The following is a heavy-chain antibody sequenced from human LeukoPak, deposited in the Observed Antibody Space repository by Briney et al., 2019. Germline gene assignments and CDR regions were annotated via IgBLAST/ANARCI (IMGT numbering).Heavy chain of an antibody. CDR1: GGSISSGGYY. V-gene: IGHV4-31*03. Sequence: SETLSLTCTVSGGSISSGGYYWSWIRQHPGKGLEWIGYIYYSGSTYYNPSLKSRVTISVDTSKNQFSLKLSSVTAADTAVYYCARVRYSGSNGYFDYWGQGTLVTVSS. CDR3: ARVRYSGSNGYFDY. D-gene: IGHD1-26*01. CDR2: IYYSGST. J-gene: IGHJ4*02.